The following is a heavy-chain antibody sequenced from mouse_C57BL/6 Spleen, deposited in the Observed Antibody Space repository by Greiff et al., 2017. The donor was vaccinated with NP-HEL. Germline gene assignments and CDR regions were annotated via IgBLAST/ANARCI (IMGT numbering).Heavy chain of an antibody. D-gene: IGHD4-1*01. V-gene: IGHV1-15*01. CDR3: TRSNWDVGDY. Sequence: VQLQQSGAELVRPGASVTLSCKASGYTFTDYEMHWVKQTPVHGLEWIGAIDPETGGTAYNQKFKGKAILTADKSSSTAYMELRSLTSEDSAVYYCTRSNWDVGDYWGQGTTLTVSS. J-gene: IGHJ2*01. CDR1: GYTFTDYE. CDR2: IDPETGGT.